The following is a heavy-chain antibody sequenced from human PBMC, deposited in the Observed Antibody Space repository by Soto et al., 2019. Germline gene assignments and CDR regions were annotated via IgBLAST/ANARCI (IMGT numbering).Heavy chain of an antibody. CDR1: GYSFTSYW. D-gene: IGHD3-9*01. Sequence: PGESLKISCKGSGYSFTSYWIGWVRQMPGKGLEWMGRIDPSDSYTNYSPSFQGHVTISADKSISTAYLQWSSLKASDTAMYYCARHPSHDNYDIFLDYWGQGTLVTVSS. CDR2: IDPSDSYT. CDR3: ARHPSHDNYDIFLDY. J-gene: IGHJ4*02. V-gene: IGHV5-10-1*01.